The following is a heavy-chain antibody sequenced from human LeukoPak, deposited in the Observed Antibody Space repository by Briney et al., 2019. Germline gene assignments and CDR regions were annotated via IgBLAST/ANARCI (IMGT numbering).Heavy chain of an antibody. D-gene: IGHD2-21*01. J-gene: IGHJ4*02. CDR3: ANSASDGAFDY. Sequence: GGSLRLSCAASGFTVSSNCMSWVRQAPGKGLEWVSVIYSGGSTYYADSVKGRFTISRDNSKNTLYLQMNSLRAEDTAVYYCANSASDGAFDYWGQGTLVTVSS. CDR2: IYSGGST. V-gene: IGHV3-66*01. CDR1: GFTVSSNC.